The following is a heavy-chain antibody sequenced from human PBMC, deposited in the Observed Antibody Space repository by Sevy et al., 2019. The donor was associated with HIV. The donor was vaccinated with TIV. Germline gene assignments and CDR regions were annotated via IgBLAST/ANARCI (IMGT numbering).Heavy chain of an antibody. J-gene: IGHJ4*02. V-gene: IGHV1-2*02. CDR1: GYTFTGNY. D-gene: IGHD3-22*01. CDR3: AREGHDLCSGYSAPYFDY. CDR2: INTNSGDTGT. Sequence: ASVKVSCKTSGYTFTGNYIHWVRQAPGQGLEWMGWINTNSGDTGTKYAQKFQGRVTMTSDRSINTVYMDLTRLSPDDTAVYYCAREGHDLCSGYSAPYFDYWGQGTLVTVSS.